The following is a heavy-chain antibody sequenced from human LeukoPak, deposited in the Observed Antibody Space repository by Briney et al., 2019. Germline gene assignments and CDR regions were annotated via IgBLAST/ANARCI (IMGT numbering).Heavy chain of an antibody. CDR3: ARVEGGAMVTSYYYSMDV. CDR2: INHSGST. J-gene: IGHJ6*04. V-gene: IGHV4-34*01. Sequence: KASETLSLTCAVYGGSFSGYYWSWVRQPPGKGLEWIGEINHSGSTNYNPSLKSRVTISVDTSKNQFSLKLSSVTAADTAVYYCARVEGGAMVTSYYYSMDVWGKGTTVTVSS. CDR1: GGSFSGYY. D-gene: IGHD5-18*01.